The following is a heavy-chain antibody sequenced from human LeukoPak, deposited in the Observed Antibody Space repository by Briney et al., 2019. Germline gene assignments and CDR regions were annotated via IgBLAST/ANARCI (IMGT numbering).Heavy chain of an antibody. CDR3: AKDRCSSTSCYSSYYYYYGMDV. V-gene: IGHV3-23*01. CDR2: ISGSGGST. Sequence: GASLRLSCSGFTFSSYAMSWVRQAPGKGLEWVSAISGSGGSTYYADSVKGRFTISRDNSKNTLYLQMNSLRAEDTAVYYCAKDRCSSTSCYSSYYYYYGMDVWGKGTTVTVSS. CDR1: GFTFSSYA. J-gene: IGHJ6*04. D-gene: IGHD2-2*01.